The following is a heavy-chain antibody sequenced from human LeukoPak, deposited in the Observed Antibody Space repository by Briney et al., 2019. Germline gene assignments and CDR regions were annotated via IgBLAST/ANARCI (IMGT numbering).Heavy chain of an antibody. D-gene: IGHD3-10*01. J-gene: IGHJ4*02. CDR3: ARDVYYGSGSPRLDY. CDR2: ISGSGSTK. V-gene: IGHV3-48*04. Sequence: GGSLRLSCAASGFTVTSYAMNWVRQAPGRGLEWLSYISGSGSTKYYADSVKGRFTISRDNAKRSLYLQMNSLRAGDTAVYYCARDVYYGSGSPRLDYWGQGTLVTVSS. CDR1: GFTVTSYA.